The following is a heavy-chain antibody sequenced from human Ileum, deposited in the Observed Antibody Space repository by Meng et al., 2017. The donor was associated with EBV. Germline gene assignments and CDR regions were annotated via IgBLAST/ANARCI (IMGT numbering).Heavy chain of an antibody. J-gene: IGHJ4*01. Sequence: QAQRLQARAEMKKPGASVKLSCKASGYTFSNYAIHWVCQAPGQRPEWMGWINADNGNTKYSQKFQGRVTITRNTPASTVYMDVRSLRSEDTAVYFCARVERGVKFDKWGQGTLVTVSS. CDR1: GYTFSNYA. V-gene: IGHV1-3*01. CDR3: ARVERGVKFDK. D-gene: IGHD2-21*01. CDR2: INADNGNT.